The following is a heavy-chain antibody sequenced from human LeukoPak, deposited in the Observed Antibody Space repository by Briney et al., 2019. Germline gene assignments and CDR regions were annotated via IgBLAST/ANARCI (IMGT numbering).Heavy chain of an antibody. D-gene: IGHD4-17*01. CDR3: ARVYGDYGDYYYYYGMDV. CDR1: GYTFTGYY. V-gene: IGHV1-2*02. CDR2: INPNSGGT. J-gene: IGHJ6*02. Sequence: ASVKVSCKASGYTFTGYYMHWVRQAPGQGLEWMGWINPNSGGTNYAQKFQGRVTMTRDTSISTAYMELSRLRSDDTAVYYYARVYGDYGDYYYYYGMDVWGQGTTVTVSS.